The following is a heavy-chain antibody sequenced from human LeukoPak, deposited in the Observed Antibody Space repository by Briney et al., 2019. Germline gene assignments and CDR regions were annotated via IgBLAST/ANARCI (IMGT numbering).Heavy chain of an antibody. J-gene: IGHJ3*02. V-gene: IGHV4-30-4*08. CDR1: GDSISSGYSY. D-gene: IGHD5-12*01. Sequence: SETLSLTCPVSGDSISSGYSYWSWIRRPPGKGLEWIGYIYYSGSTFYNPSLKSRVTISVDTSKNHFSLKLSSVTAADTAVYYCARDLYNSGFDAFDIWGPGTMVTVSS. CDR2: IYYSGST. CDR3: ARDLYNSGFDAFDI.